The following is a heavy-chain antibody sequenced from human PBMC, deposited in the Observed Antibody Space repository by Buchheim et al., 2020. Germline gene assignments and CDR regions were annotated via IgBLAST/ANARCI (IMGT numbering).Heavy chain of an antibody. Sequence: QVQLQESGPGLVKPSETLSLTCTVSGGSVSSGSYYWSWIRQPPGKGLEWIGYIYYSGSTNYNPSLKSRVTISVDTSKNQFSLKLSSVTAADTAVYYCARGTLPRGYYYEGWFDPWGQGTL. CDR3: ARGTLPRGYYYEGWFDP. D-gene: IGHD3-22*01. V-gene: IGHV4-61*01. CDR1: GGSVSSGSYY. J-gene: IGHJ5*02. CDR2: IYYSGST.